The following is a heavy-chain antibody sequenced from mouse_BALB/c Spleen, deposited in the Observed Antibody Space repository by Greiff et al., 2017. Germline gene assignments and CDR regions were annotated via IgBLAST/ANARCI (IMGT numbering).Heavy chain of an antibody. CDR2: ISSGGGST. Sequence: EVKLMESGGGLVKPGGSLKLSCAASGFAFSSYDMSWVRQTPEKRLEWVAYISSGGGSTYYPDTVKGRFTISRDNAKNTLYLQMSSLKSEDTAMYYCARHEAMITTDYFDYWGQGTTLTVSS. V-gene: IGHV5-12-1*01. CDR1: GFAFSSYD. D-gene: IGHD2-4*01. CDR3: ARHEAMITTDYFDY. J-gene: IGHJ2*01.